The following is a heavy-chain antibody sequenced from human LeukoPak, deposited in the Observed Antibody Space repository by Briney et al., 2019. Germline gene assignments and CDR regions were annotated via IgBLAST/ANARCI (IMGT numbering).Heavy chain of an antibody. Sequence: ASVKVSCKASGYTFTSYYMHWVRQAPGQGLEWMGIINPSGGSTSYAQKFQGRVTMTRDTSISTAYMELSRLRSDDTAVYYCARGIVGATALWYFDYWGQGTLVTVSS. CDR3: ARGIVGATALWYFDY. CDR2: INPSGGST. V-gene: IGHV1-46*01. CDR1: GYTFTSYY. D-gene: IGHD1-26*01. J-gene: IGHJ4*02.